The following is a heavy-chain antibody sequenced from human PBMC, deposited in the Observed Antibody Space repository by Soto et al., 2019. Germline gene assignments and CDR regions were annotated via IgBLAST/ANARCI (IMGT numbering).Heavy chain of an antibody. CDR2: IYSGGTT. J-gene: IGHJ4*02. D-gene: IGHD3-10*01. CDR3: ASGASGNYR. V-gene: IGHV3-66*01. CDR1: GFTVSSNY. Sequence: EVQLVESGGGLVQPGGSLRLSCAASGFTVSSNYMTWVRQAPGKGLEWVSNIYSGGTTSYADSVKGRFTISRDNSKNTVFLQMNSLREPETAVYYCASGASGNYRWGQGTLVTVSS.